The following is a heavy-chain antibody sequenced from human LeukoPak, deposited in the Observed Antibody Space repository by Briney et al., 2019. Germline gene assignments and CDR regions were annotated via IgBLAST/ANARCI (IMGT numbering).Heavy chain of an antibody. D-gene: IGHD6-13*01. CDR1: GFTFSSYW. V-gene: IGHV3-7*01. J-gene: IGHJ5*02. CDR2: IKQDGSEK. Sequence: GGSLRLSCAASGFTFSSYWMSWVRQAPGKGLEWVANIKQDGSEKYYVDSVKGRFTISRDNAKNSLYLQMNSLRAEDTAVYYCAKEICSWYGGWFDPWGQGTLVTVSS. CDR3: AKEICSWYGGWFDP.